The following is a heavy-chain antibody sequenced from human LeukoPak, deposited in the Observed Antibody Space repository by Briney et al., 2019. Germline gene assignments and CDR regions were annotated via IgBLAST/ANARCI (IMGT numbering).Heavy chain of an antibody. CDR2: ISGSGGST. Sequence: GGSLRLSCAASGFTFSSYAMSWVRQAPGKGLEWVSAISGSGGSTYYADSVKGRFTISRDNAKNSLYLQMNSLRAEDTAVYYCARGLGQQLRVYFDYWGQGTLVTVSS. CDR3: ARGLGQQLRVYFDY. CDR1: GFTFSSYA. J-gene: IGHJ4*02. V-gene: IGHV3-23*01. D-gene: IGHD6-13*01.